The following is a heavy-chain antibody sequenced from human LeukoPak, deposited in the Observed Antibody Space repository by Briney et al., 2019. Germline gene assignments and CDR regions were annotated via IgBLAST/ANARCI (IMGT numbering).Heavy chain of an antibody. CDR3: ARGTLNIPGEHGAFDY. Sequence: GGSLRLSCAASGFTFSSYSMNWVRQAPGKGLEWVSYISSSSSTIYYADSVKGRFTISRDNAKNSLYLQMNSLRAEDTAVYYCARGTLNIPGEHGAFDYWGQGTLVTVSS. CDR2: ISSSSSTI. V-gene: IGHV3-48*01. D-gene: IGHD1-14*01. CDR1: GFTFSSYS. J-gene: IGHJ4*02.